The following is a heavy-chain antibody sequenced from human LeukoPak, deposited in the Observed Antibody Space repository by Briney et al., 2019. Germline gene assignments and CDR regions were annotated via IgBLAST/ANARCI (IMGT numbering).Heavy chain of an antibody. CDR2: TYYRSKWYN. V-gene: IGHV6-1*01. CDR1: GDSFSSNSAA. J-gene: IGHJ6*02. D-gene: IGHD5-24*01. Sequence: SQTLSLTCAISGDSFSSNSAAWYWIRQSPSRGLEWLGRTYYRSKWYNDYAVSVKSRITINPDTSKNQFSLQLNSVTPEDTAVYYCARDQIEMVTIMDYYYGMDVWGQGTTVTVSS. CDR3: ARDQIEMVTIMDYYYGMDV.